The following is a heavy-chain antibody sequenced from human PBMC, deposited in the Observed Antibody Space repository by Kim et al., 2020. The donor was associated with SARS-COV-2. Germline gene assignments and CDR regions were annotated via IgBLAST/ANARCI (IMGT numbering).Heavy chain of an antibody. CDR2: IYSGGSST. D-gene: IGHD1-26*01. J-gene: IGHJ4*02. CDR1: GFTFSSYA. Sequence: GGSLRLSCAASGFTFSSYAMSWVRQAPGKGLEWVSVIYSGGSSTYYADSVKGRFTISRDNSKNTLYLQMNSLRAEDTAVYYCAKCIVGAPYFDYWGQGTL. V-gene: IGHV3-23*03. CDR3: AKCIVGAPYFDY.